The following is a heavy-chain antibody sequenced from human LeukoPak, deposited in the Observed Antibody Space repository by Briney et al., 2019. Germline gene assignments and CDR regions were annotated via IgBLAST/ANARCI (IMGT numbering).Heavy chain of an antibody. J-gene: IGHJ4*02. Sequence: GGSLRLSCAASGFSFDSYALHWVRQAPGKGLEWLSYVSDSSGPSTISYAASVKGRFTISRDNSKNTLYLQMNSLRAEDTAVYYCAKGGRTYYNFLDYWGQGALVTVSS. D-gene: IGHD3-10*01. CDR2: VSDSSGPSTI. V-gene: IGHV3-48*01. CDR1: GFSFDSYA. CDR3: AKGGRTYYNFLDY.